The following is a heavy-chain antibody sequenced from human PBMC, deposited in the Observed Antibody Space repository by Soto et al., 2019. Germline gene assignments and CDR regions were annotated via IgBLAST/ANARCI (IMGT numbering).Heavy chain of an antibody. CDR2: IWYDGSNK. Sequence: QVQLVESGGGVVQPGRSLRLSCAASGFTFSSYGMHWVRQAPGKGLEWVAVIWYDGSNKYYADSVKGRFPISRDNSKNTLYLQMNSLRAEDTAVYYCARGSGSSTSLSYWGQGTLVTVSS. D-gene: IGHD2-2*01. J-gene: IGHJ4*02. CDR1: GFTFSSYG. CDR3: ARGSGSSTSLSY. V-gene: IGHV3-33*01.